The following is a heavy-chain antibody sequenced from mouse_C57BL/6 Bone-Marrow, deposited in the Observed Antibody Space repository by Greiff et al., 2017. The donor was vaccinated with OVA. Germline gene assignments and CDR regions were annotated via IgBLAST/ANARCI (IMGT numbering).Heavy chain of an antibody. CDR2: IDPSDSFT. CDR1: GYTFTSYW. J-gene: IGHJ4*01. Sequence: QVQLQQPGAELVKPGASVKLSCKASGYTFTSYWMQWVKQRPGQGLEWIGEIDPSDSFTNYTQQFKGKATLTVDTSSSTAYIQLTSLTSEDSAVYYCARWLLRGYYAMDYWGQGTSVTVSS. V-gene: IGHV1-50*01. CDR3: ARWLLRGYYAMDY. D-gene: IGHD2-3*01.